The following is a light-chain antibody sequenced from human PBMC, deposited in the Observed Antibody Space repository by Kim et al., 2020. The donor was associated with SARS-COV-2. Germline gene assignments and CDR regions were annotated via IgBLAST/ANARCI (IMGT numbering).Light chain of an antibody. CDR3: QQHSSWPPALT. CDR1: HSVDIN. CDR2: DAA. Sequence: PGEGATLSCRASHSVDINLAWYQQTPGQAPRLLIYDAAIRATGIPTRFSGSVSGTDFTLTISSLEAEDFAMYYCQQHSSWPPALTFGGGTKVDIK. J-gene: IGKJ4*01. V-gene: IGKV3-11*01.